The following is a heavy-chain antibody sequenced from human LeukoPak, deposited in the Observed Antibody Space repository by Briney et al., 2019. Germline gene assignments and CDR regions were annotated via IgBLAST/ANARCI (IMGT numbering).Heavy chain of an antibody. Sequence: ASVKVSCKASGYTFTSYAMHWVRQAPGQRLEWMGWINAGNGNTKYSRKFQGRVTITRDTSASTAYMELSSLRSEDTAVYYCARDIVGKVERRDYGMDAWGKGTTVTVSS. V-gene: IGHV1-3*01. CDR1: GYTFTSYA. J-gene: IGHJ6*04. CDR2: INAGNGNT. CDR3: ARDIVGKVERRDYGMDA. D-gene: IGHD1-1*01.